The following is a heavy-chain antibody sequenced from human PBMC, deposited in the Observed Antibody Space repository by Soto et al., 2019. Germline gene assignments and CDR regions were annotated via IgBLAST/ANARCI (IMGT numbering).Heavy chain of an antibody. J-gene: IGHJ6*02. CDR3: ARDSDSSGYYSVRYYYGMDV. CDR1: GFTFSSYG. D-gene: IGHD3-22*01. Sequence: GGSLRLSCAASGFTFSSYGMHWVRQAPGKGLEWVAVIWYDGSNKYYADSVKGRFTISRDNSKNTLYLQMNSLRAEDTAVYYCARDSDSSGYYSVRYYYGMDVWGQGTTVTVSS. V-gene: IGHV3-33*01. CDR2: IWYDGSNK.